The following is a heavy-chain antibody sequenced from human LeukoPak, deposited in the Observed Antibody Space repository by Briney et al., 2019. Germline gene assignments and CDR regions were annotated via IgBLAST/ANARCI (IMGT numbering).Heavy chain of an antibody. V-gene: IGHV1-2*02. CDR3: ARRMITMVRGVIRAPIDY. CDR2: INPNSGGT. J-gene: IGHJ4*02. Sequence: GASVKVSCKASGYTFTGYYMHWVRQAPGQGLEWMGWINPNSGGTNYAQKFQGRVTMTRDTSISTAYMELSRLRSDDTAVYYCARRMITMVRGVIRAPIDYWGQGTLVTVSS. CDR1: GYTFTGYY. D-gene: IGHD3-10*01.